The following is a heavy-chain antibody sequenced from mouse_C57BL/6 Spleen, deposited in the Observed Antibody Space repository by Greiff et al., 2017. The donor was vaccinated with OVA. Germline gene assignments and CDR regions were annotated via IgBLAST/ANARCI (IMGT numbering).Heavy chain of an antibody. Sequence: EVQRVESWGGLVKPGGSLKLSCAASGFTFSDSGMHWVRQAPEKGLEWVAYISSGSSTIYYADTVKGRFTISRDNAKNTLFLQMTSLRSEDTAMYYCARRSPYAMDYWGQGTSVTVSS. J-gene: IGHJ4*01. CDR3: ARRSPYAMDY. V-gene: IGHV5-17*01. CDR1: GFTFSDSG. CDR2: ISSGSSTI. D-gene: IGHD1-1*01.